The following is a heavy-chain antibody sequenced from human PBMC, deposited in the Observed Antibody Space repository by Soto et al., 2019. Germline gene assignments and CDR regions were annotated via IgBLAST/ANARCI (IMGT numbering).Heavy chain of an antibody. Sequence: PGGSLRLSCAASGFTFSSHAMHWVRQAPGKGLGWVAVISYDGSNKYYADSVKGRFTISRDNSKSTLYLQMNSLRVEDTAVYYCARDESSGRYGSYFYGMDVWGQGTTVTVSS. V-gene: IGHV3-30-3*01. J-gene: IGHJ6*02. D-gene: IGHD6-19*01. CDR3: ARDESSGRYGSYFYGMDV. CDR2: ISYDGSNK. CDR1: GFTFSSHA.